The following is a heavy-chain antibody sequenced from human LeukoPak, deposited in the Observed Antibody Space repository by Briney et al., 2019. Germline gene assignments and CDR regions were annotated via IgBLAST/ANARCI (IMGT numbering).Heavy chain of an antibody. D-gene: IGHD3-3*01. CDR1: GGSLSGYY. CDR2: INHSGST. Sequence: SETLSLTCAVFGGSLSGYYWSWIRQPPGKVLEWIGEINHSGSTNYNPSLKSRVTISVDTSKNQFSLKLSSVTAADTAVYYCARGRGFWSGYWIHYYYMDVWGKGTTVTVSS. CDR3: ARGRGFWSGYWIHYYYMDV. J-gene: IGHJ6*03. V-gene: IGHV4-34*01.